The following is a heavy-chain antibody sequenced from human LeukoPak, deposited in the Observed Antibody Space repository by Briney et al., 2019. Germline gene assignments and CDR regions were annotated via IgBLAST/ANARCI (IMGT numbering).Heavy chain of an antibody. Sequence: KSSETLSLTCTVSGGSISSSSYYWGWIRQSPGKGLEWIGGIYYSRSTYYNPSLKSRVAISVDTSKSQFSLKLSSVTAADTAVYYCAMDIIAAAGTIDYWGQGTLVTVSS. J-gene: IGHJ4*02. CDR1: GGSISSSSYY. V-gene: IGHV4-39*01. CDR3: AMDIIAAAGTIDY. D-gene: IGHD6-13*01. CDR2: IYYSRST.